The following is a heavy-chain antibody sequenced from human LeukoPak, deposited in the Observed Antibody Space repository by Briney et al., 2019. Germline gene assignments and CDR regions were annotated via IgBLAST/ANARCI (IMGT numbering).Heavy chain of an antibody. CDR3: ASFEGYCTVTSCYGRGWLDP. Sequence: PGGSLRLSCAASGFTFSSYSMNWVRQAPGKGLEWVSSISSSSSYIYYADSVKGRFTISRDNAKNSLYLQMNSLRAEDTAVYYCASFEGYCTVTSCYGRGWLDPWGQGTLVTVSS. CDR1: GFTFSSYS. CDR2: ISSSSSYI. D-gene: IGHD2-2*01. J-gene: IGHJ5*02. V-gene: IGHV3-21*01.